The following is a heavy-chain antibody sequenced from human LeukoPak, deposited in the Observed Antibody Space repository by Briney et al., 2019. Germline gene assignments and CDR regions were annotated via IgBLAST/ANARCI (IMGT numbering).Heavy chain of an antibody. D-gene: IGHD6-13*01. V-gene: IGHV1-2*02. J-gene: IGHJ6*03. CDR2: INPNSGGT. CDR3: ATCRPNSLIAAAGTCYYYYYMDV. Sequence: VASVKVSCKASGYTFTGYYMHWVRQAPGQGLEWMGWINPNSGGTNYAQKFQGRVTMTRDTSISTAYMELSRLRSDDTAVYYCATCRPNSLIAAAGTCYYYYYMDVWGKGTTVTVSS. CDR1: GYTFTGYY.